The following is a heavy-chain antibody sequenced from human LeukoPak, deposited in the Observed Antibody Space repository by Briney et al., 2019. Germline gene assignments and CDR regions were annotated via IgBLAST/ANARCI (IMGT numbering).Heavy chain of an antibody. CDR3: AKQTRYDSPAGGRGFDY. CDR1: GFTFSSYA. D-gene: IGHD3-22*01. J-gene: IGHJ4*02. Sequence: GGSLRLSCAASGFTFSSYAMHWVRQAPGKGLEWVAVISYDGSNKYYADSVKGRFTISRDNSKNTLYLQMNSLRAEDTAIYSCAKQTRYDSPAGGRGFDYWGQGTLVTVSS. CDR2: ISYDGSNK. V-gene: IGHV3-30-3*02.